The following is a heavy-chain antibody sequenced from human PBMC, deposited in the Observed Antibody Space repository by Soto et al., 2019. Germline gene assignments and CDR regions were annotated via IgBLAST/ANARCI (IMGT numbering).Heavy chain of an antibody. CDR1: GGSISSYY. CDR3: AREGLIGSYFDF. J-gene: IGHJ4*02. Sequence: SDTLSLTCTVSGGSISSYYWSWIRQSPGKGLERIGYINYSGSTSYNPSLKSRVTMSVDTSKNQFSLKLSSVTPADTAVYYCAREGLIGSYFDFWGQG. CDR2: INYSGST. D-gene: IGHD3-10*01. V-gene: IGHV4-59*01.